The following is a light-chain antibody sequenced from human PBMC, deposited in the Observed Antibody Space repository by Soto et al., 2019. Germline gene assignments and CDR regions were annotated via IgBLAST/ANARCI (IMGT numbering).Light chain of an antibody. J-gene: IGKJ1*01. Sequence: EMVLTQSPATVSLYPGENAILSCRASQSVSNYLAWYQQKSGQAPRLLIFVASTRISGVPDRFSGSGSGTDFTLTISMQEPEDFTVYCYHHNSNSPWTFGQGTKVDIK. CDR1: QSVSNY. CDR3: HHNSNSPWT. CDR2: VAS. V-gene: IGKV3-11*01.